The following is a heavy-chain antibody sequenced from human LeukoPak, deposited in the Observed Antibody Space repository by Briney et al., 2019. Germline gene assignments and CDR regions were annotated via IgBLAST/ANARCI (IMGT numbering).Heavy chain of an antibody. V-gene: IGHV4-59*01. CDR1: GGSITSDY. J-gene: IGHJ4*02. CDR3: ARGDEWLLSPDY. Sequence: PSETLSLTCTVSGGSITSDYWSWIRQPPGKGLEWIGYIYYSGSTNYNPSLKSRVTISVDTSKNQFSLKLSSVTAADTAVYYCARGDEWLLSPDYWGQGTLVTVSS. D-gene: IGHD3-3*01. CDR2: IYYSGST.